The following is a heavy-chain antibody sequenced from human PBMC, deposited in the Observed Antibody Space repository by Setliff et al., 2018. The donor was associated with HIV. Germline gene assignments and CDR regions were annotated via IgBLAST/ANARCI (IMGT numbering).Heavy chain of an antibody. CDR2: IYYSGST. CDR1: GGSITGYF. J-gene: IGHJ6*03. V-gene: IGHV4-59*12. Sequence: PSETLSLTCTISGGSITGYFWSWIRQPPGKGLEWIGYIYYSGSTNYNPSLKSRVTISVDTSKNQFSLRLSSVTAADTAVYYCAREVRVVLPAAASGNYYYYYMDVWGKGTTVTVSS. D-gene: IGHD2-2*01. CDR3: AREVRVVLPAAASGNYYYYYMDV.